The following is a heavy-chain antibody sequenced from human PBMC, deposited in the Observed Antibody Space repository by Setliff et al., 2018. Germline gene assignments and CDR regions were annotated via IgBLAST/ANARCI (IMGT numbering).Heavy chain of an antibody. J-gene: IGHJ4*02. Sequence: VGSLRLSCAASGFTFTRYTMHWVRQAPGKGLEWVAVISSDGSSKNYADSLEGRFTISRDNSRNTLYLQMSGLRAEDTAVYYCARDAKIVVVHNPYYFDQWGQGTLVTVSS. CDR1: GFTFTRYT. CDR3: ARDAKIVVVHNPYYFDQ. CDR2: ISSDGSSK. V-gene: IGHV3-30*04. D-gene: IGHD3-22*01.